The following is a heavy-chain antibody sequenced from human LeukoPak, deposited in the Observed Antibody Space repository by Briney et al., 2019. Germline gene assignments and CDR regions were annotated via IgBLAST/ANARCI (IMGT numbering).Heavy chain of an antibody. Sequence: TGGSLRLSCAASGFTFSSYWMSWVRQAPGKGLEWVANIKQDGSEKYYVDSVKGRFTISRDNAKNSLYLQMNSLRAEDTAVYYCAKVGFGVVPARDYWGQGTLVAVSS. CDR1: GFTFSSYW. V-gene: IGHV3-7*01. J-gene: IGHJ4*02. CDR3: AKVGFGVVPARDY. CDR2: IKQDGSEK. D-gene: IGHD3-3*01.